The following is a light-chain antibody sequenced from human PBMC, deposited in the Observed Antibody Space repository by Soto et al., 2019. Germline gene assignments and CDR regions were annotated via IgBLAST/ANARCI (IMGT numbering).Light chain of an antibody. CDR3: QQRSNWPPLT. Sequence: EIVLTQSPATLSLSPGERATLSCRASQSVSSYLAGYQQKPGQAPRLLIYDASNRATGIPARFSGSGSGTDFTLTTSSLEPEDFAVYYCQQRSNWPPLTFGGGTKVEIK. J-gene: IGKJ4*01. V-gene: IGKV3-11*01. CDR2: DAS. CDR1: QSVSSY.